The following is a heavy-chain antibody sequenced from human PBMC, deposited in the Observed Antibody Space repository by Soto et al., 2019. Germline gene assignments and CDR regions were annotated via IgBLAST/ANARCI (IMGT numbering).Heavy chain of an antibody. Sequence: QITLKESGPTLVKPTRTLTLTCMFSGFSLTTSRAAVAWIRQSPGKALEWLALIYWDDDKRYNPSLKSRLTITKDTYKNQVVLTMTNMDPVDTGTYYFAHRPVVVGAYYFDYWGQGTLVTVSS. V-gene: IGHV2-5*02. J-gene: IGHJ4*02. D-gene: IGHD2-21*01. CDR3: AHRPVVVGAYYFDY. CDR2: IYWDDDK. CDR1: GFSLTTSRAA.